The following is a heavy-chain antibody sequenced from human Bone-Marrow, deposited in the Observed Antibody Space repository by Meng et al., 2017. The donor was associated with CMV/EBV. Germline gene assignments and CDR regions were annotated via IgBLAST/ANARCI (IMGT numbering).Heavy chain of an antibody. CDR3: ARLGGEYYSGRGGTSGCFDY. V-gene: IGHV5-51*01. CDR2: IYPGDSDT. J-gene: IGHJ4*02. Sequence: GESLKISRKGSGYSFTSYWIGWVRQMPGKGLEWMGIIYPGDSDTRYSPSFQGQVTISADKSISTAYLQWSSLKASDTAMYYCARLGGEYYSGRGGTSGCFDYWGQGTLVTVSS. CDR1: GYSFTSYW. D-gene: IGHD2/OR15-2a*01.